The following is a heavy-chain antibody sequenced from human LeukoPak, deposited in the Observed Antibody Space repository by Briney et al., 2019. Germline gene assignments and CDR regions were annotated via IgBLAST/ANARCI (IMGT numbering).Heavy chain of an antibody. J-gene: IGHJ3*02. V-gene: IGHV4-61*02. CDR3: ATDYDSSANDAFDI. CDR1: GGSISSGSYY. CDR2: IYTSGST. D-gene: IGHD3-22*01. Sequence: SSEPLSLTCTVSGGSISSGSYYWSWIRRPAGKGLEWIGRIYTSGSTNYNPSLKSRVTISVDTSKNQFSLKLSSVTAADTAVYYCATDYDSSANDAFDIWGQGTMVTVSS.